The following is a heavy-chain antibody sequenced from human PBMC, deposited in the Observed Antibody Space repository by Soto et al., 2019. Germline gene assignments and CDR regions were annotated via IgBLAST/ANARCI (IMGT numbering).Heavy chain of an antibody. D-gene: IGHD4-17*01. CDR1: GYTFTSYA. J-gene: IGHJ4*02. CDR2: INAGNGNT. CDR3: ARAATTVTTIGY. Sequence: GASVKVSCKASGYTFTSYAMHWVRQAPGQRLEWMGWINAGNGNTKYSQKFQGRVTITRDTSASTAYMELSSLRSEDTAVYYCARAATTVTTIGYWGQGTLVTVSS. V-gene: IGHV1-3*01.